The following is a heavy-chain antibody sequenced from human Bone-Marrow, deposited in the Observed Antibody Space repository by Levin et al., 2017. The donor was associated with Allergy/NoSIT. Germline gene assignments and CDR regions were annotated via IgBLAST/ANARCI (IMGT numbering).Heavy chain of an antibody. CDR2: ISGSGTA. Sequence: SCAASGFSLSTYAMSWVRQAPGKGLEWVSTISGSGTAYYADSVKGRFTISSDNSKNTLYLQMRSLRAGDTAIYYCAKCGIAVPGRVDYWGQGALVTVSS. CDR3: AKCGIAVPGRVDY. J-gene: IGHJ4*02. V-gene: IGHV3-23*01. CDR1: GFSLSTYA. D-gene: IGHD6-19*01.